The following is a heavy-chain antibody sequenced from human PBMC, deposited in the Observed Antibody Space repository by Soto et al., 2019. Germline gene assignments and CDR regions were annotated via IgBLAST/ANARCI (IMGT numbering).Heavy chain of an antibody. J-gene: IGHJ4*02. Sequence: VASVKVSCKASGGTFSSYAISWVRQAPGQGLEWMGGIIPIFGTANYAQKFQGRVTITADESTSTAYMELSSLRSEDTAVYYCARGSLLTTVTTFDYWGQGTLVTVSS. CDR1: GGTFSSYA. D-gene: IGHD4-17*01. CDR2: IIPIFGTA. CDR3: ARGSLLTTVTTFDY. V-gene: IGHV1-69*13.